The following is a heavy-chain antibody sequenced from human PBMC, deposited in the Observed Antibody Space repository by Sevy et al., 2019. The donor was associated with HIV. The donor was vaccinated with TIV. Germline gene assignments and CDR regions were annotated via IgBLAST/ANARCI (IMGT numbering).Heavy chain of an antibody. CDR1: GYTFTSYG. J-gene: IGHJ6*02. CDR3: ARDGYIRIAGYGMDV. D-gene: IGHD6-25*01. CDR2: ISAYNGNT. Sequence: ASVKVSCKASGYTFTSYGISWVRQAPGQGLEWMGWISAYNGNTNYAQKLQGRVTMTTDTSTSTAYMELRSLRSDDTAVYYCARDGYIRIAGYGMDVWGQGTTVTVSS. V-gene: IGHV1-18*01.